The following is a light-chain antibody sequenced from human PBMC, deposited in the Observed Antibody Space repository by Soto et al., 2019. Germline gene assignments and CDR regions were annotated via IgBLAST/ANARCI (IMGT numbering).Light chain of an antibody. J-gene: IGKJ3*01. Sequence: EVVVTQSPGTLSLSPGERAALSCRASPGTDANYLAWYQQKPGQAPRLLIYGASSRATGIPDRFSGSGSRTDFTLTISRLEPEDFSMYYCQHYGKFPLTFGPGTRLDI. V-gene: IGKV3-20*01. CDR2: GAS. CDR1: PGTDANY. CDR3: QHYGKFPLT.